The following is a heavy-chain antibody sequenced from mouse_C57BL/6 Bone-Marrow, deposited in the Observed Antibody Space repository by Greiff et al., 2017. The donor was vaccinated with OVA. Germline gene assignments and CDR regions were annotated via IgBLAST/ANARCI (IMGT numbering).Heavy chain of an antibody. CDR2: INPSSGYT. CDR3: ARSGYSYYFDY. J-gene: IGHJ2*01. D-gene: IGHD2-3*01. Sequence: VQLQESGAELAKPGASVKLSCKASGYTFTSYWMHWVKQRPGQGLEWIGYINPSSGYTKYNQKFKDKATLTAAKSSSTAYMQLSSLTYEDSAVYYCARSGYSYYFDYWGQGTTLTVSS. CDR1: GYTFTSYW. V-gene: IGHV1-7*01.